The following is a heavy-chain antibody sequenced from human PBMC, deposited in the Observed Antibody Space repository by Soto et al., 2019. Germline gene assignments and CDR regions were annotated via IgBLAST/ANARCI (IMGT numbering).Heavy chain of an antibody. CDR2: IDGSGGIT. V-gene: IGHV3-23*01. Sequence: QLLQSGGGLVQPGGSLTLSCAASGFTFGTTDMSWVLQAPGEGLEWVSTIDGSGGITYYADSGTGRFTISKDNSRNTVYLHMNSLRGDDTALYYCVKNSGWFNTWGQGALVTVSS. J-gene: IGHJ5*02. D-gene: IGHD3-10*01. CDR3: VKNSGWFNT. CDR1: GFTFGTTD.